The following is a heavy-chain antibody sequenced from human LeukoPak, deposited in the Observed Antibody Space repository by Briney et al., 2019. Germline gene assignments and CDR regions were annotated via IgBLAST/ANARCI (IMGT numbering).Heavy chain of an antibody. J-gene: IGHJ4*02. CDR1: GFTFSTYA. V-gene: IGHV3-23*01. CDR3: AKADDFWSDFDY. D-gene: IGHD3-3*01. Sequence: GGSLRLSCAVSGFTFSTYAMSWVRQAPGKGLEWVSGIGDSGATAYYVDSVKGRFTIPRDNSRNTLFLQMNSLRAEDTALYFCAKADDFWSDFDYWGQGTLVTVSS. CDR2: IGDSGATA.